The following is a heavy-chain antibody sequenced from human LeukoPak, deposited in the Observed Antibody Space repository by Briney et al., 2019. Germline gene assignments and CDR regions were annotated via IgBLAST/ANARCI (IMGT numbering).Heavy chain of an antibody. D-gene: IGHD6-13*01. CDR2: IDQDGSVR. V-gene: IGHV3-7*01. Sequence: GGSLRLSCVASGFTFSSFWVSWVRQAPGKGLEFVANIDQDGSVRNYVDSVKGRFIISRDNAKNSLYPQMDSLRAEDTAVYFCARDPGSSSFDYWGLGTPVTVSS. CDR1: GFTFSSFW. J-gene: IGHJ4*02. CDR3: ARDPGSSSFDY.